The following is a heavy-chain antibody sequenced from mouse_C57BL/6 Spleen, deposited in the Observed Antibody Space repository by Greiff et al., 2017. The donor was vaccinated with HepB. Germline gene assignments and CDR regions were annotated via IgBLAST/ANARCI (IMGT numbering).Heavy chain of an antibody. CDR2: ISNLAYSI. J-gene: IGHJ3*01. CDR3: ARGDTTVVDWFAY. Sequence: DVQLVESGGGLVQPGGSLKLSCAASGFTFSDYGMAWVRQAPRKGPEWVAFISNLAYSIYYADTVTGRFTLSRENAKNTLYLEMSSLRSEDTAMYYCARGDTTVVDWFAYWGQGTLVTVSA. CDR1: GFTFSDYG. V-gene: IGHV5-15*01. D-gene: IGHD1-1*01.